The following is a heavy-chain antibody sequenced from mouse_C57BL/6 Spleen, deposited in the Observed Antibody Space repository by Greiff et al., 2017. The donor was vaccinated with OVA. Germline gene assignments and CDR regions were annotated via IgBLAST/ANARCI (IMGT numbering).Heavy chain of an antibody. D-gene: IGHD2-4*01. Sequence: EVQGVESGGGLVKPGGSLKLSCAASGFTFSDYGMHWVRQAPEKGLEWVAYISSGSSTIYYADTVKGPFPLSRDNAKHPLFLQMTSLRSEDTAMYCCARGDYEDFDYWGQGTTLTVSS. CDR3: ARGDYEDFDY. J-gene: IGHJ2*01. CDR1: GFTFSDYG. V-gene: IGHV5-17*01. CDR2: ISSGSSTI.